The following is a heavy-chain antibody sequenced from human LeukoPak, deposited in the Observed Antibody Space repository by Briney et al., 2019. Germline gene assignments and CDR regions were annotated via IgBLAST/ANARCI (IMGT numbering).Heavy chain of an antibody. Sequence: GGSLRLSCAASGFTFSSYAMSWVRQAPGKGLEWVSAISGSGGSTYYADSVKGRFTISRDNSKNTLYLQMNSLRAEDTAEYYCAKSLLTTATGTGRAFDIWGQGTMVTVSS. CDR1: GFTFSSYA. D-gene: IGHD1-1*01. J-gene: IGHJ3*02. CDR2: ISGSGGST. CDR3: AKSLLTTATGTGRAFDI. V-gene: IGHV3-23*01.